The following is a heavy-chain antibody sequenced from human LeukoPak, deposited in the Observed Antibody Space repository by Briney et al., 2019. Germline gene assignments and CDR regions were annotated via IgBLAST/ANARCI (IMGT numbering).Heavy chain of an antibody. CDR1: GGSISSYY. CDR3: ATDNSYGSGSYYT. CDR2: IYYSRNN. D-gene: IGHD3-10*01. J-gene: IGHJ4*02. Sequence: SETLSLTCTVSGGSISSYYWSWIRQPPGKGLEWIGYIYYSRNNNYNPSLKSRVTISVDRSKSQFTLKLSSVTAADTAVYYCATDNSYGSGSYYTWGQGTLVTVSS. V-gene: IGHV4-59*01.